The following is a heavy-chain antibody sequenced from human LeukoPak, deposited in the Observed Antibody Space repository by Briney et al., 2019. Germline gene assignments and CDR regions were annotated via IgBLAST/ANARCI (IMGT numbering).Heavy chain of an antibody. J-gene: IGHJ4*02. CDR3: ARASSSGRRFDY. CDR2: INPSGGSTT. CDR1: GYTFTSYY. D-gene: IGHD3-22*01. Sequence: ASVKVSFKASGYTFTSYYMHWVRQAPGQGLEWMGIINPSGGSTTSYAQKFQGRVTMTRDTSTSTVDMELNSLTSEDTAVYYCARASSSGRRFDYWGQGTLVTVSS. V-gene: IGHV1-46*01.